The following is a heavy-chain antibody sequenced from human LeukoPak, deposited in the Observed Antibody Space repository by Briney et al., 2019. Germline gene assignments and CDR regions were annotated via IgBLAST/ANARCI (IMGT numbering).Heavy chain of an antibody. CDR3: ARHYYDSSGYYLNWFDP. CDR1: GGSISSSTYY. V-gene: IGHV4-39*07. D-gene: IGHD3-22*01. J-gene: IGHJ5*02. Sequence: PSETLSLTCTVSGGSISSSTYYWGWIRQPPGKGLEWIGSMYYSSGNTYYNPSLKSRVTISVDTSKNQFSLKLSSVTAADTAVYYCARHYYDSSGYYLNWFDPWGQGTLVTVSS. CDR2: MYYSSGNT.